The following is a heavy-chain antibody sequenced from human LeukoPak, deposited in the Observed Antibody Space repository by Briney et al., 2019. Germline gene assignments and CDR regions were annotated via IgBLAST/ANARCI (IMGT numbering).Heavy chain of an antibody. CDR2: INTNTGNP. Sequence: GASVKVSCKASGYTFTSYAMNWVRQAPGQGLEWMGWINTNTGNPTYAQGFTGRFVFSLDTSVSTAYLQISSLKAEDTAVYYCARDLFFVDIVATLPSDWFDPWGQGTLVTVSS. CDR3: ARDLFFVDIVATLPSDWFDP. V-gene: IGHV7-4-1*02. D-gene: IGHD5-12*01. CDR1: GYTFTSYA. J-gene: IGHJ5*02.